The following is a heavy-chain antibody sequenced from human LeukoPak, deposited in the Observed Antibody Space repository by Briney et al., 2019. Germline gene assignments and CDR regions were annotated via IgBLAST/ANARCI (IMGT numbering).Heavy chain of an antibody. CDR2: ISSSSSYI. V-gene: IGHV3-21*01. CDR1: GFTFSSYS. J-gene: IGHJ6*03. D-gene: IGHD3-10*01. CDR3: ARSELGYNYYYMDV. Sequence: GGSLRLSCAASGFTFSSYSMNWVHQAPGKGLEWVSSISSSSSYIYYADSVKGRFTISRDNAKKSLYLQMNSLRAEDTAVYHCARSELGYNYYYMDVWGKGTTVTISS.